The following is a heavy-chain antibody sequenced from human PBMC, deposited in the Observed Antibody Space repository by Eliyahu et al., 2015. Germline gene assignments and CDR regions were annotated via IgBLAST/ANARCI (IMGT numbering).Heavy chain of an antibody. Sequence: DVQLVESGGGLIQPGGSLRLSCXASGFTFSTNYMRWVRQAPGKGLEWVSVSYSATTYYADSVKGRFTVSRDNSKNTLYLQMNSLRADDTAVYYCARDSSGWSYLDYWGQGTLVTVSS. CDR2: SYSATT. CDR1: GFTFSTNY. J-gene: IGHJ4*02. CDR3: ARDSSGWSYLDY. V-gene: IGHV3-53*01. D-gene: IGHD6-19*01.